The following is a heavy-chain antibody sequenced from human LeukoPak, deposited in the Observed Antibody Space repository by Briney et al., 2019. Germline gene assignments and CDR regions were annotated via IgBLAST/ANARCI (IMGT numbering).Heavy chain of an antibody. CDR1: GGSISSAVYS. J-gene: IGHJ1*01. D-gene: IGHD1-14*01. CDR3: ARVDRHHEFLQH. V-gene: IGHV4-31*11. Sequence: SETLSLTCAVSGGSISSAVYSWSWIRQYPGKGLEWLGSMYFSGSTYSNPSLKSRLTISINTTKNQDSRKVTSETAADTSVYYCARVDRHHEFLQHWGQGTLVTVSS. CDR2: MYFSGST.